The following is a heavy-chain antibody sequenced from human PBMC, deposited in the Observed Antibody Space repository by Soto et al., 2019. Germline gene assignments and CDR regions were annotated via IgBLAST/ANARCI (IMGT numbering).Heavy chain of an antibody. D-gene: IGHD3-3*01. Sequence: ASVKVSCKASGYTFTSYGISWVRQAPGQGLEWMGWISAYNGNTNYAQKLQGRVTMTTDTSTSTAYMELSSLRSEDTAVYYCARNSDDFWSGYYYYFDYWGQGTLVTVSS. J-gene: IGHJ4*02. V-gene: IGHV1-18*01. CDR2: ISAYNGNT. CDR3: ARNSDDFWSGYYYYFDY. CDR1: GYTFTSYG.